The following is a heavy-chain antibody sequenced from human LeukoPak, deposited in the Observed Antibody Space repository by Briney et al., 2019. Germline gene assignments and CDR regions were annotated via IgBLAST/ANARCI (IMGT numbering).Heavy chain of an antibody. J-gene: IGHJ4*02. CDR1: GYTFTDYY. CDR3: ARGNKGPAADFDY. CDR2: INPNSGGT. D-gene: IGHD2-2*01. V-gene: IGHV1-2*02. Sequence: ASVKVSCKASGYTFTDYYMHWVRQAPGQGLEWMGWINPNSGGTNYAQKFQGRVTMTRDTSISTAYMELSRLRSDDTAVYYCARGNKGPAADFDYWGQGTLVTVSS.